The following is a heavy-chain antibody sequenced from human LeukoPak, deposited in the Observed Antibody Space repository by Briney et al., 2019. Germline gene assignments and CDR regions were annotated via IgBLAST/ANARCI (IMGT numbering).Heavy chain of an antibody. CDR2: ISAYNGNT. D-gene: IGHD3-10*01. J-gene: IGHJ6*02. CDR3: ARDSNTYYYGPGSPTYYYYYGMDV. CDR1: GYTFTSYG. V-gene: IGHV1-18*01. Sequence: ASVKVSCKASGYTFTSYGISWVRQAPGQGLEWMGWISAYNGNTNYAQKLQGRVTMTTDTSTSTAYMELRSLRSNDTAVYYCARDSNTYYYGPGSPTYYYYYGMDVWGQGTTVTVSS.